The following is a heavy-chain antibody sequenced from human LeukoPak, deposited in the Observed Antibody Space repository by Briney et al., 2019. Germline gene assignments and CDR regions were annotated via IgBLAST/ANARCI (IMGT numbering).Heavy chain of an antibody. CDR2: SRNKADSYTA. J-gene: IGHJ4*02. Sequence: GGSLRLSCAASGFTFSDSFMSWVRQAPGKGLGWVGRSRNKADSYTAEYAASVKDRFTISKDESKNSQYLQISSLETEDAAVYYCATSSWYRLAYWGQGSLVTVSS. CDR1: GFTFSDSF. CDR3: ATSSWYRLAY. D-gene: IGHD6-13*01. V-gene: IGHV3-72*01.